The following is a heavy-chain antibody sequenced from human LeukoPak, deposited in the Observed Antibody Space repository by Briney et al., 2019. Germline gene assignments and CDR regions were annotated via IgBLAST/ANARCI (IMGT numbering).Heavy chain of an antibody. CDR1: GYTFINHD. V-gene: IGHV1-8*03. CDR2: MNSNSGNT. J-gene: IGHJ4*02. CDR3: ARDRDRYGGTDY. Sequence: ASVKVSCKGYGYTFINHDIDWVRQAAGQGLEWMGWMNSNSGNTGYAQKFQGRVTFTRDTSISTAYMELYSLTSDDTAVYYCARDRDRYGGTDYWGQGTLVTVSS. D-gene: IGHD2-21*01.